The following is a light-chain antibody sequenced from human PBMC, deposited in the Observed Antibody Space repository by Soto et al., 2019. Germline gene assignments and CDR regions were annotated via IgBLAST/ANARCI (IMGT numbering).Light chain of an antibody. Sequence: QSALTQPASVSGSPGQSITIACTGTSSDVGGYNYVSWYQQHPGKAPKLMIYEVSNRPSGVSNRFSGSKSGNTAYLTISGLQAEDAADYYCSSYTSSSTRVFGGGTKLTVL. V-gene: IGLV2-14*01. CDR3: SSYTSSSTRV. CDR1: SSDVGGYNY. J-gene: IGLJ3*02. CDR2: EVS.